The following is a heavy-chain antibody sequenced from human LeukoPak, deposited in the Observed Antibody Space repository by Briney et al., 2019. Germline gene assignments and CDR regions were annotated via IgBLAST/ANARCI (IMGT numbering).Heavy chain of an antibody. Sequence: PGRSLRLSCAASGLTFSNYWMSWVRQAPGKGLEWVANIKEDGSEKYYVDSMKGRFTISRDNAKNSLYLQMSSLRVEDTAVYYCARDRTGGYFDYWGQGTLVTVSS. CDR2: IKEDGSEK. CDR3: ARDRTGGYFDY. V-gene: IGHV3-7*03. CDR1: GLTFSNYW. D-gene: IGHD4-23*01. J-gene: IGHJ4*02.